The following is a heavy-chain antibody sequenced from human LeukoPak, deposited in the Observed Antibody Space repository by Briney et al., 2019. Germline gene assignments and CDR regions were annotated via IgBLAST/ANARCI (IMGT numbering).Heavy chain of an antibody. CDR2: IYYSGST. CDR3: ARGYYGSGSYSWFDP. D-gene: IGHD3-10*01. V-gene: IGHV4-39*07. CDR1: GGSISSSSYY. Sequence: SETLSLTCTVSGGSISSSSYYWGWIRQPPGKGLEWIGSIYYSGSTYYNPSLKSRVTISVDTSKNQFSLKLSSVTAADTAVYYCARGYYGSGSYSWFDPWGQGTLVTVSS. J-gene: IGHJ5*02.